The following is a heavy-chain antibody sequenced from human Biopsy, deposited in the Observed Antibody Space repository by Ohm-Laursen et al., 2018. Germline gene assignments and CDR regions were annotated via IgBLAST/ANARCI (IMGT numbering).Heavy chain of an antibody. CDR3: ARAYPPPGRRLVVVAGDFDC. J-gene: IGHJ4*02. D-gene: IGHD2-15*01. Sequence: SLRLSCTASGVTLSGYKMNWVRQAPGKGLEWVSSISGSSTNIYYADSVKGRFTISRDNAKNSLYLQMNSLRAKDTAVYYCARAYPPPGRRLVVVAGDFDCWGQGTRVTVSS. V-gene: IGHV3-21*01. CDR2: ISGSSTNI. CDR1: GVTLSGYK.